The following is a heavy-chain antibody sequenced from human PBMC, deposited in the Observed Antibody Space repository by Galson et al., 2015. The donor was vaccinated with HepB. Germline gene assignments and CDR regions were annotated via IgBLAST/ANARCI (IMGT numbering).Heavy chain of an antibody. CDR1: GFTFSNVW. Sequence: SLRLSCAASGFTFSNVWMSWVRQAPGKGLEWVGRIRSKTDGETTDFAAPVRGRFTISRDDSKITLYLKMNSLKIEDTAVYYCTTAQLSAYYYDTRGYYDYFDYWGQGTLATVSS. CDR2: IRSKTDGETT. J-gene: IGHJ4*02. CDR3: TTAQLSAYYYDTRGYYDYFDY. D-gene: IGHD3-22*01. V-gene: IGHV3-15*01.